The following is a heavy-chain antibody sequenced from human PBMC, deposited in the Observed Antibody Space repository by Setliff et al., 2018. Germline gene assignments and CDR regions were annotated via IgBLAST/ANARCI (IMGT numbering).Heavy chain of an antibody. J-gene: IGHJ5*02. V-gene: IGHV1-8*02. D-gene: IGHD3-10*01. Sequence: ASVKVSCKASGYTFTSYDINWVRQATGQGLEWMGWMNPNSGNTGYAQKFQGRVTMTSDTSISTAYMELGRLRSDDTAVYYCARAELLWFGGFDPWGQGTLVTVSS. CDR2: MNPNSGNT. CDR1: GYTFTSYD. CDR3: ARAELLWFGGFDP.